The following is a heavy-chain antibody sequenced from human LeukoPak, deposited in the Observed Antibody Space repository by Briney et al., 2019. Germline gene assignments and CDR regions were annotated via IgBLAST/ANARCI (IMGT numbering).Heavy chain of an antibody. J-gene: IGHJ4*02. CDR3: SRGSGWLSVY. CDR2: ISGGTT. V-gene: IGHV3-49*03. Sequence: GGSLRLSCPASGFTFGDYLMSWFRQAPGKGLEWIGFISGGTTEYAASVKGRFTLSRDDSTSIAYLQMHSLTIEDTAVYYCSRGSGWLSVYWGQGTLVTVSS. D-gene: IGHD6-19*01. CDR1: GFTFGDYL.